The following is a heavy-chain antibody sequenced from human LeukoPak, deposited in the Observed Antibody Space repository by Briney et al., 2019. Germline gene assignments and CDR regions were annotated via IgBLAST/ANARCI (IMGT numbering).Heavy chain of an antibody. CDR2: IYDSGGT. CDR3: ARVVGRYCSSTSCYIDY. CDR1: GGSISTYY. Sequence: SETLSLTCTVSGGSISTYYWSWIRQPPGKGLEWIGYIYDSGGTNYNPSLKSRVTISEDTSKGQFSLKLRSVTAADTAVYYCARVVGRYCSSTSCYIDYWGQGTLVTVSS. D-gene: IGHD2-2*02. J-gene: IGHJ4*02. V-gene: IGHV4-59*01.